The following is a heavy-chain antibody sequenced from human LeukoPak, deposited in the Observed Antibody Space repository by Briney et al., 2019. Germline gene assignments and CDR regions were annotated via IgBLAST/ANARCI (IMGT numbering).Heavy chain of an antibody. CDR2: ISYDGSNK. D-gene: IGHD3-10*02. CDR1: GFTFSSYS. Sequence: GSLRLSCAASGFTFSSYSMNWVRQAPGKGLEWVAVISYDGSNKYYAASVQGRFTISRDNSKNTLDLQMKNLKTEDTAVYYCASVLDYWGQGILVTVSS. CDR3: ASVLDY. V-gene: IGHV3-30*03. J-gene: IGHJ4*02.